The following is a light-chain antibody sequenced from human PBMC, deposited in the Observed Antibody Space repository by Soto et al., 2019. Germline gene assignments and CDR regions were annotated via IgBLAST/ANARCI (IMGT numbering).Light chain of an antibody. CDR3: AAWDDSLNEYV. V-gene: IGLV1-44*01. CDR2: GNN. J-gene: IGLJ1*01. Sequence: QSLLTQAPSWSGNPGQRVTITCSGSSSNIGRNSVNWYQHLPGTAPKLLTHGNNHRPSGVPDRFSGSKSGTSASLAISGLQPEDEADYCCAAWDDSLNEYVFGDGTKVTVL. CDR1: SSNIGRNS.